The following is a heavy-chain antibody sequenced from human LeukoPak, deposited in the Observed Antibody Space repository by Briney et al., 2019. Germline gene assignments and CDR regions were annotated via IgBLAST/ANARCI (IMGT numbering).Heavy chain of an antibody. CDR1: GFIFSTYG. Sequence: GGSLRLSCAASGFIFSTYGMHWVRQAPGKGLEWVAFILYNGSNTYYADPVKGRFTSSRDNSKNTLYLQMNSLRAEDTAVYYCAKVGSGSYPNYYYYMDVWGKGTTVAVS. CDR2: ILYNGSNT. CDR3: AKVGSGSYPNYYYYMDV. D-gene: IGHD1-26*01. V-gene: IGHV3-30*02. J-gene: IGHJ6*03.